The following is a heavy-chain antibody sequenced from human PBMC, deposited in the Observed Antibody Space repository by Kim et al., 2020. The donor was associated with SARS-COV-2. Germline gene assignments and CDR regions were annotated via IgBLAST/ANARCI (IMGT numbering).Heavy chain of an antibody. J-gene: IGHJ4*02. CDR1: GGSISSYY. D-gene: IGHD3-10*01. CDR3: ARVSPELLWFGELLFEGYFDY. Sequence: SETLSLTCTVSGGSISSYYWSWIRQPPGKGLEWIGYIYYSGSTNYNPSLKSRVTISVDTSKNQFSLKLSSVTAADTAVYYCARVSPELLWFGELLFEGYFDYWGQGTLVTVSS. CDR2: IYYSGST. V-gene: IGHV4-59*01.